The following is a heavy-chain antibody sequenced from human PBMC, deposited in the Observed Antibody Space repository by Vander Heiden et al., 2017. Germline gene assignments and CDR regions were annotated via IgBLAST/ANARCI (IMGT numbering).Heavy chain of an antibody. CDR2: ISYDGKKK. CDR3: VKDRIAVARDAFDI. J-gene: IGHJ3*02. V-gene: IGHV3-30*18. Sequence: QVQLVESGGGLVQPGRSLRLSCAASGFTFSGYGLHWVRQVPGKGLEWVADISYDGKKKHYADSVKGRFTISRDNSKKMLYLQMNSLRVDDTAVYYCVKDRIAVARDAFDIWGQGTKVTVSS. CDR1: GFTFSGYG. D-gene: IGHD6-19*01.